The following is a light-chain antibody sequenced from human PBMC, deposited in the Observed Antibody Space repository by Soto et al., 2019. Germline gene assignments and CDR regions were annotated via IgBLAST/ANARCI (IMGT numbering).Light chain of an antibody. CDR1: SSNIGAGYD. J-gene: IGLJ1*01. V-gene: IGLV1-40*01. Sequence: QSVLTQPPSVSGAPGQRVTISCTGSSSNIGAGYDVHWYQQLPGTAPKLLIYGNNNRPSGVPDRFSGSKSGTSASLAITGLQAEDEADYYCQSYASSLSGAYVFGTGTKVTVL. CDR2: GNN. CDR3: QSYASSLSGAYV.